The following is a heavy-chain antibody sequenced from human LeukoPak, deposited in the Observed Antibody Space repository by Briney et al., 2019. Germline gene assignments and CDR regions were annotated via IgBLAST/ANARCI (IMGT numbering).Heavy chain of an antibody. D-gene: IGHD2-21*01. J-gene: IGHJ4*02. CDR1: GYTFTSHY. V-gene: IGHV1-46*01. CDR3: AKEHPTDALQIFDY. Sequence: ASVKVSCKASGYTFTSHYMHWVRQAPGQGLVWMGIISPSGGSTSYAQKFQGRVTMTRDMSTSTVYMDLSSLRSEDTAVYYCAKEHPTDALQIFDYWGQGTLVTASS. CDR2: ISPSGGST.